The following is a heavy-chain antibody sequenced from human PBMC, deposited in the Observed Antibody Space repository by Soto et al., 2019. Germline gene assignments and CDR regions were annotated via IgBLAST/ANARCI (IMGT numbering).Heavy chain of an antibody. CDR1: GFAFSSLW. Sequence: EVRLVESGGGLVHPGASLTVSCEASGFAFSSLWMHWVRQAPGKGLEWVSRIDNEGIGTNYADAVRGRFTMSRDNAKNLLYLQLNSLCADNTGVDFGVRLGGSSWADYWGQGTLVTVSS. V-gene: IGHV3-74*01. J-gene: IGHJ4*02. CDR3: VRLGGSSWADY. CDR2: IDNEGIGT. D-gene: IGHD6-13*01.